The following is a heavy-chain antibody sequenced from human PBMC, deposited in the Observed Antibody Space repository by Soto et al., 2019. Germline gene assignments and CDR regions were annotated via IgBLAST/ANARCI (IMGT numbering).Heavy chain of an antibody. CDR3: AKRTAVCGVEDRAYMD. Sequence: GGSLRLSCASSGFTFNNYGMHWVRQAPGTGLEWVALISYNVFMPSYAYSVKVRFTISRDNSKSTLYLQMDSLRHGDTAMYYCAKRTAVCGVEDRAYMD. CDR2: ISYNVFMP. D-gene: IGHD2-21*01. V-gene: IGHV3-30*18. CDR1: GFTFNNYG. J-gene: IGHJ6*03.